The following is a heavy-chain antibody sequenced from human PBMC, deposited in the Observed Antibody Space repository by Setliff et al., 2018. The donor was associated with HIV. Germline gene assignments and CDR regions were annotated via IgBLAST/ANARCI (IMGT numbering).Heavy chain of an antibody. Sequence: PGGSLRLSCAVSGFSFSRYGMHWVRQAPGRGLEWVAVIWKDGSKIYYADSVKGRFTISRDNSKNTLYLQMNSLRVEDTAIYYCAKAPGWLFLSHYWGQGTLVTSPQ. CDR3: AKAPGWLFLSHY. CDR1: GFSFSRYG. CDR2: IWKDGSKI. V-gene: IGHV3-33*06. J-gene: IGHJ4*02. D-gene: IGHD3-22*01.